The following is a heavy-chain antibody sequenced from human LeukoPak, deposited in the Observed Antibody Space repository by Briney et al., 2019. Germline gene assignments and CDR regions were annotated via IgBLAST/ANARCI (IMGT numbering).Heavy chain of an antibody. CDR1: GFTFSNYW. D-gene: IGHD3-16*01. CDR2: IKGDGSEK. CDR3: ARQGDDY. J-gene: IGHJ4*01. Sequence: GGSLRLSCVASGFTFSNYWMSWVRQAPGKGLECVANIKGDGSEKYYVDSVKGRFTISRDNAKNSLYVQMNSLRAEDTAVYYCARQGDDYWGHGTLVTVSS. V-gene: IGHV3-7*01.